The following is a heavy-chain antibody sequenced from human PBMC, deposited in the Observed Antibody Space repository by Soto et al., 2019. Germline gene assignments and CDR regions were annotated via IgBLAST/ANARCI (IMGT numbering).Heavy chain of an antibody. V-gene: IGHV1-8*01. Sequence: QVQLVQSGAEVKKPGASVKVSCKASGYTFTSYDINWVRQATGQGLEWMGWMNPNSGNTGYAQKLQRRVTMPRNTSISTAYLDPISLRSEDTAVYYCARAWYHSNDVRRYGMAVWGQGTTVTVSS. J-gene: IGHJ6*02. CDR3: ARAWYHSNDVRRYGMAV. D-gene: IGHD1-1*01. CDR2: MNPNSGNT. CDR1: GYTFTSYD.